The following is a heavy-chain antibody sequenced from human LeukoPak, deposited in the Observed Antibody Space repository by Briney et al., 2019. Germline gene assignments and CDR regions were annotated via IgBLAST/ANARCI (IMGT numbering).Heavy chain of an antibody. D-gene: IGHD1-26*01. J-gene: IGHJ6*03. CDR3: ARGYIGNSGRYYYYYMDV. CDR1: EYSISSGYH. CDR2: ISRSGST. Sequence: SETLSLTCAVSEYSISSGYHGGWIGQPPEKGLEWIGSISRSGSTYYSPSLKGRVTMSVDSSKNEFSLNLSSVTAADTAVYYCARGYIGNSGRYYYYYMDVWRKGTTVTVSS. V-gene: IGHV4-38-2*01.